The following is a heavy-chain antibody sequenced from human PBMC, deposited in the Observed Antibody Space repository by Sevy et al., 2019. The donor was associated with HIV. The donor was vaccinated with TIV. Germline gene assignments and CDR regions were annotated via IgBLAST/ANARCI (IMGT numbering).Heavy chain of an antibody. Sequence: ASVKVSCKASGLTFTSYYMHWVRQAPGQGLEWMGMMNPGGGGTGYAQEFQGRVTMTRGTSTGTVLMELSSLRSGDTAVYYCAAGPEIALWSPPVGHWGQGTLVTVSS. V-gene: IGHV1-46*01. CDR3: AAGPEIALWSPPVGH. D-gene: IGHD5-18*01. CDR2: MNPGGGGT. J-gene: IGHJ4*02. CDR1: GLTFTSYY.